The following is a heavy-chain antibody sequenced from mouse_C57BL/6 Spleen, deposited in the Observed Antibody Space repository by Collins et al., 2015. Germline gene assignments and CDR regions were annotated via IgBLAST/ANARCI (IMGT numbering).Heavy chain of an antibody. J-gene: IGHJ1*03. CDR3: TFYYYGYFDV. D-gene: IGHD1-1*01. CDR2: IDPENGDT. V-gene: IGHV14-4*01. CDR1: GFNIKDDY. Sequence: EVQLQQSGAELVRPGASVKLSCTASGFNIKDDYMHWVKQRPEQGLEWIGWIDPENGDTEYASKFQGKATITADTSSNTAYLQLSSLTSEDTAVYYCTFYYYGYFDVWGTGTTVTVSS.